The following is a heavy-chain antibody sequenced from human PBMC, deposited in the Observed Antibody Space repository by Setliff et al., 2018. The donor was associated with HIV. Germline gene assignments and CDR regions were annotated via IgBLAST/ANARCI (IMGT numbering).Heavy chain of an antibody. V-gene: IGHV3-20*04. CDR1: GFTFEDYG. D-gene: IGHD2-15*01. J-gene: IGHJ6*02. CDR3: ARGRYCSGGSCSRYYYGMDV. Sequence: PGGSLRLSCAVSGFTFEDYGMSWVRQAPGKGLEWVSGINWNGGSTGYVDSVKGRFTISRDNAKNSLYLQMNSLRAEDMALYYCARGRYCSGGSCSRYYYGMDVWGQGTTVTVSS. CDR2: INWNGGST.